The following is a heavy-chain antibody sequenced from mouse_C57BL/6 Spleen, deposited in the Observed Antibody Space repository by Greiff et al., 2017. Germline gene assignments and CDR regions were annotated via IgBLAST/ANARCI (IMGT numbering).Heavy chain of an antibody. V-gene: IGHV5-4*01. J-gene: IGHJ2*01. CDR3: ARDHSSGYFDY. CDR2: ISDGGSYT. CDR1: GFTFSSYA. D-gene: IGHD3-2*02. Sequence: EVKLVESGGGLVKPGGSLKLSCAASGFTFSSYAMSWVRQTPEKRLEWVATISDGGSYTYYPDNVKGRFTISRDNAKNNLYLQMSHLKSEDTAMYYCARDHSSGYFDYWGQGTTLTVSS.